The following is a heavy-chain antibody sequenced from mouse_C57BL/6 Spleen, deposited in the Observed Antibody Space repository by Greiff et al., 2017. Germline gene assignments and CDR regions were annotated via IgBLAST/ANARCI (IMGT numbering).Heavy chain of an antibody. J-gene: IGHJ3*01. CDR3: ARLSYYVSSPFSY. CDR2: IDPANGNT. Sequence: EVQLQQSGAELVRPGASVKLSCKASGFNIKNYYMHWVKQRPEQGLEWIGRIDPANGNTKYAPKFKGKATITADTSSNTAYLQLSSLTSEDAAIYYCARLSYYVSSPFSYWGQGTLVTVSS. D-gene: IGHD1-1*01. V-gene: IGHV14-3*01. CDR1: GFNIKNYY.